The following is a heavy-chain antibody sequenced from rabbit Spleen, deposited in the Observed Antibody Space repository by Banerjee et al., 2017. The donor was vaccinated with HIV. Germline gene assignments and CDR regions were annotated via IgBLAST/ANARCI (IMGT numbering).Heavy chain of an antibody. Sequence: QEQLEESGGGLVKPEGSLTLTCKASGFSFSDRDVMCWVRQAPGKGLEWIACIPAGSSGSTWYASWAKGRFTISKTSSTTVTLQVASLTAADTATYFCARYNGAPRELELWGPGTLVTVS. CDR2: IPAGSSGST. D-gene: IGHD2-1*01. V-gene: IGHV1S45*01. CDR1: GFSFSDRDV. J-gene: IGHJ4*01. CDR3: ARYNGAPRELEL.